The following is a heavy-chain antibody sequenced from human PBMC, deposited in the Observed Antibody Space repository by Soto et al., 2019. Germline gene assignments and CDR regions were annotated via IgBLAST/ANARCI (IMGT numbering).Heavy chain of an antibody. Sequence: SGFTFSSYWMSWVRQAPGKGLEWVANIKQDGSEKYYVDSVKGRFTISRDNAKNSLYLQMNSLRAEDTAVYYCARTGITIFGVVIFDCYYMDVWGKGTTVTVSS. CDR3: ARTGITIFGVVIFDCYYMDV. CDR1: GFTFSSYW. J-gene: IGHJ6*03. D-gene: IGHD3-3*01. V-gene: IGHV3-7*01. CDR2: IKQDGSEK.